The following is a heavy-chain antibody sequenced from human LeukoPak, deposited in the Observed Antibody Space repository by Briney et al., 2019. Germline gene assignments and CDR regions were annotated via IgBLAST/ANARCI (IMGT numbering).Heavy chain of an antibody. V-gene: IGHV3-30-3*01. D-gene: IGHD6-13*01. CDR3: ASNSRSWSFDF. Sequence: PGRSLRLSCAASRFTLSSYAMHWVRQAPGKGLEWVAVISYDGSNKYYADSVKGRFTISRDNSKNTLYLQMNSLRAEDTAVYYCASNSRSWSFDFWGQGTLVTVSS. CDR1: RFTLSSYA. CDR2: ISYDGSNK. J-gene: IGHJ4*02.